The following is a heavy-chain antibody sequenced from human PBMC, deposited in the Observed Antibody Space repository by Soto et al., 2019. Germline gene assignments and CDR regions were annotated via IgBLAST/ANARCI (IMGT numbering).Heavy chain of an antibody. CDR3: ARDPGAPWTGDDYYYYYGMDV. Sequence: EVQLVESGGGLVQPGGSLRLSCAASGFTVSSNYMSWVRQAPGKGLEWVSVIYSGGSTYYADSVKGRFTISRHNSKNTLYLQMNSLRAEDTAVYYCARDPGAPWTGDDYYYYYGMDVWGQGTTVTVSS. V-gene: IGHV3-53*04. CDR1: GFTVSSNY. J-gene: IGHJ6*02. CDR2: IYSGGST. D-gene: IGHD7-27*01.